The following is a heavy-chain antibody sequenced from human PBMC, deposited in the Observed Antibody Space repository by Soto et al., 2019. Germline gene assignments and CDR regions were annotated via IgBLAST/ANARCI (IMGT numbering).Heavy chain of an antibody. D-gene: IGHD5-12*01. V-gene: IGHV3-23*01. Sequence: GGSLRLSCAASGFTFSSYGMHWVRQAPGKGLEWVSAISGSGGSTYYADSVKGRFTISRDNSKNTLYLQMNSLRAEDTAVYYCAKTPLRGYSGYSYWGQGTLVTVSS. J-gene: IGHJ4*02. CDR1: GFTFSSYG. CDR2: ISGSGGST. CDR3: AKTPLRGYSGYSY.